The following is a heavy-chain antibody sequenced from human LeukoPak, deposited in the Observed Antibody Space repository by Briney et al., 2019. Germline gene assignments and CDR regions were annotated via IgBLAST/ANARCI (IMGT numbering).Heavy chain of an antibody. J-gene: IGHJ6*03. Sequence: PGGSLRLSCAASGFTFSTYSMNWVRQALGKGLEWVSSISSGSSYIYYADSVKGRFTISRDNAKKSLYLQMNSLRAEDTAVYYCARVNSGTSSRLYSYYYFMDVWGKGTAVTVSS. D-gene: IGHD1-1*01. CDR1: GFTFSTYS. V-gene: IGHV3-21*01. CDR2: ISSGSSYI. CDR3: ARVNSGTSSRLYSYYYFMDV.